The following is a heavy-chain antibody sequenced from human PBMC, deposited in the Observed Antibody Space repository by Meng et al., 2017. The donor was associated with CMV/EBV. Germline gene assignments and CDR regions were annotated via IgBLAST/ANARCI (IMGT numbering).Heavy chain of an antibody. Sequence: QVQWVQAGAEVKKPGSSVKVSCKASGGTFSSYAISWVRQAPGQGLEWMGGIIPIFGTANYAQKFQGRVTITADESTSTAYMELSSLRSEDTAVYYCAREVDDYGDGWYFDLWGRGTLVTVSS. D-gene: IGHD4-17*01. CDR1: GGTFSSYA. CDR3: AREVDDYGDGWYFDL. CDR2: IIPIFGTA. J-gene: IGHJ2*01. V-gene: IGHV1-69*12.